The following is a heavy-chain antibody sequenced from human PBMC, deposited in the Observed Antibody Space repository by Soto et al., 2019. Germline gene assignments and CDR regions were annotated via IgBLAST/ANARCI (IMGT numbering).Heavy chain of an antibody. D-gene: IGHD1-7*01. V-gene: IGHV1-2*02. CDR1: GYTFTAHY. Sequence: QVQMVQSGAEVKQPGASVKVSCKASGYTFTAHYIHCFRQAPGQGLEWMGWINTRSGNTKYAQNLQDRVALTRVTYISTVYIDLSRLVSDDTAVYYCARGTGTSWFDSWGQGTLVTVSS. CDR2: INTRSGNT. CDR3: ARGTGTSWFDS. J-gene: IGHJ5*01.